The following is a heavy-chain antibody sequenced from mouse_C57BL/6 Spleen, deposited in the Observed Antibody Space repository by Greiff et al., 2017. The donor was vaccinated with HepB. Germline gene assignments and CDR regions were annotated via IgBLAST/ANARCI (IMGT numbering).Heavy chain of an antibody. J-gene: IGHJ1*03. CDR2: ISSGSSTI. Sequence: EVNLVESGGGLVKPGGSLKLSCAASGFTFSDYGMHWVRQAPEKGLEWVAYISSGSSTIYYADTVKGRFPISRDNAKNTLFLQMTSLRSEDTAMYYCAREDYYGSSYWYFDVWGTGTTVTVSS. D-gene: IGHD1-1*01. V-gene: IGHV5-17*01. CDR1: GFTFSDYG. CDR3: AREDYYGSSYWYFDV.